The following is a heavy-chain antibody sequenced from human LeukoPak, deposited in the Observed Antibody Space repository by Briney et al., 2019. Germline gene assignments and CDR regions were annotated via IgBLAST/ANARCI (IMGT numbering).Heavy chain of an antibody. J-gene: IGHJ4*02. Sequence: EASVKVSCKGSGYTFTNFYIHWMRQAPGQGLEWMGIMNPSSGSTSYAQKFQGRVTMTRDKSTSTVYMELRGLRFEDTAMYYCARDLNSYGYSYDSWGQGTLVTVSS. V-gene: IGHV1-46*01. CDR2: MNPSSGST. CDR3: ARDLNSYGYSYDS. D-gene: IGHD5-18*01. CDR1: GYTFTNFY.